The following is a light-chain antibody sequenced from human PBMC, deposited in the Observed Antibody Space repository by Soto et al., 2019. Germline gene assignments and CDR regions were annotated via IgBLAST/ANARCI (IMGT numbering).Light chain of an antibody. Sequence: EIVMTQSPATLSVSPGERATLSCRPGQSVSSNLAWYQQKPGQAPRLLIYGAYTRAAGVPARFSGSGSGTEFTLTITSLQSEDIALYYCQQYNIWPPITFGQGTRLEI. CDR1: QSVSSN. J-gene: IGKJ5*01. V-gene: IGKV3-15*01. CDR2: GAY. CDR3: QQYNIWPPIT.